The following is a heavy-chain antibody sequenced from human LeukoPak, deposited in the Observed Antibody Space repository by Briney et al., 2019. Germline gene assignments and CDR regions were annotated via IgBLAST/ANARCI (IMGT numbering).Heavy chain of an antibody. CDR2: IYYSGSS. D-gene: IGHD2-15*01. V-gene: IGHV4-59*08. Sequence: SETLSLTCTVSGGSISTYYWSWIRQSPGKGLEWIGYIYYSGSSNYNPALESRVTMSVDTSKNQFSLKLSSVTAADTAMYYCARLTLGYCSGGTCEHFDNWGQGTLVTVSS. CDR1: GGSISTYY. CDR3: ARLTLGYCSGGTCEHFDN. J-gene: IGHJ4*02.